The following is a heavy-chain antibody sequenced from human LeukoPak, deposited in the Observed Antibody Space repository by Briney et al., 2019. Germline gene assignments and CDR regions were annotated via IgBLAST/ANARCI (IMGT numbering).Heavy chain of an antibody. CDR1: GFTFSSYW. D-gene: IGHD3-22*01. Sequence: GGSLRLSCAASGFTFSSYWMYWVRQAPGKGLVWVSRINSDGSSASHADSVKGRFTISRDNAKNTLYLQMNSLRAEDTAVYYCAREGGYSHAFDYWGQGTLVTVSS. CDR2: INSDGSSA. CDR3: AREGGYSHAFDY. J-gene: IGHJ4*02. V-gene: IGHV3-74*01.